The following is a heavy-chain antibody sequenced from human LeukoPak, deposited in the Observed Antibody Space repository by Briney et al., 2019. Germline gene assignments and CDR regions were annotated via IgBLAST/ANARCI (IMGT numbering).Heavy chain of an antibody. V-gene: IGHV1-46*01. CDR3: ARDLYLYYYDSSGYYRGFDS. CDR1: GYTFTSYY. Sequence: ASVTVSCKASGYTFTSYYMHWVRQAPGQGLEWMGLINPTGGSTGYAQKFQGRVTMTRDMSTSTVYMELSSLRSEDTAIYYCARDLYLYYYDSSGYYRGFDSWGQGTMVTVSS. CDR2: INPTGGST. D-gene: IGHD3-22*01. J-gene: IGHJ3*02.